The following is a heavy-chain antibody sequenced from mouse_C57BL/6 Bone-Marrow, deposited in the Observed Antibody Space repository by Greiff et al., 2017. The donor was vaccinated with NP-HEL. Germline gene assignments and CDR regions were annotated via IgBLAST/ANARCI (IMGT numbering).Heavy chain of an antibody. V-gene: IGHV7-3*01. Sequence: EVQLQESGGGLVQPGGSLSLSCAASGFTFTDYYMSWVRQPPGKALEWLGFIRNKANGYTTEYSASVKGRFTISRDNSQSILYLQMNALRAEDSATYYCARYPHYYGSSYFDYWGQGTTLTVSS. D-gene: IGHD1-1*01. CDR1: GFTFTDYY. J-gene: IGHJ2*01. CDR2: IRNKANGYTT. CDR3: ARYPHYYGSSYFDY.